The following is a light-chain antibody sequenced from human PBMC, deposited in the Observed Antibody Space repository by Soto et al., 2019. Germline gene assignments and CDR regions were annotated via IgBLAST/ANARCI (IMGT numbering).Light chain of an antibody. Sequence: QSALTQPASVSGSPGQSITISCTGTSSDVGAYDYVSWYQQHPDKAPKLIIYVVSNRPSGVSNRFSGSKSGNTASLTISGLQAEDEADYYCSLYPSSDTPYVFGTGTQLTVL. CDR2: VVS. CDR1: SSDVGAYDY. CDR3: SLYPSSDTPYV. V-gene: IGLV2-14*01. J-gene: IGLJ1*01.